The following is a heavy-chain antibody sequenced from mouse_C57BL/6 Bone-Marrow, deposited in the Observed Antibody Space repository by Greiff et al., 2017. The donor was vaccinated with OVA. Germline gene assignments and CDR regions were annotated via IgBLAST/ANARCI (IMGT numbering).Heavy chain of an antibody. J-gene: IGHJ4*01. Sequence: EVQRVESGGGLVQPKGSLKLSCAASGFSFNTYAMNWVRQAPGKGLEWVARIRSKSNNYATYYADSVKDRFTISSDDSDSMLYLQMNNLKTEDTAMYYCAYGSSPYYYAMDYWGQGTSVTVSP. V-gene: IGHV10-1*01. CDR3: AYGSSPYYYAMDY. CDR2: IRSKSNNYAT. D-gene: IGHD1-1*01. CDR1: GFSFNTYA.